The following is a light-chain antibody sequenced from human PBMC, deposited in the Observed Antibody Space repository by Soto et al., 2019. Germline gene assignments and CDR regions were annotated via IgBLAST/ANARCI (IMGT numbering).Light chain of an antibody. V-gene: IGLV2-8*01. CDR2: EVT. CDR3: GSFAGPVWV. CDR1: SSDIGGYDH. J-gene: IGLJ3*02. Sequence: QSALTQPPSASGSPGQSVTISCTGTSSDIGGYDHVSWYRQDPGKAPKVMIYEVTKRPSGVTDRFSGSKAGNTASLTVFGLQAEDEANYYCGSFAGPVWVFGGGTQLTVL.